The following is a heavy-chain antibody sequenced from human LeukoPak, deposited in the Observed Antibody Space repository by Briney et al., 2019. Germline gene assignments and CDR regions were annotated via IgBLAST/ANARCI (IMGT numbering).Heavy chain of an antibody. J-gene: IGHJ3*02. CDR2: IYYSGST. D-gene: IGHD2-2*01. CDR1: GGSISSYY. Sequence: SETLSLTCTVSGGSISSYYWSWIRQPPGKGLEWIGYIYYSGSTNYNPSLKSRVTISVDTSKSQFSLKLSSVTAADTAVYYCAREVVVPAAHAFDIWGQGTMVTVSS. CDR3: AREVVVPAAHAFDI. V-gene: IGHV4-59*01.